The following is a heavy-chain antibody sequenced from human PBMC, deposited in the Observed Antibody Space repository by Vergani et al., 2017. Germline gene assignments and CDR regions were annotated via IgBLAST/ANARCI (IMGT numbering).Heavy chain of an antibody. CDR2: VIPHLEIT. D-gene: IGHD4-17*01. CDR3: ARDTGDYGDYGGDAFDI. V-gene: IGHV1-69*08. Sequence: QVQLEQSGAEVKKPGSSVTVACRASGGTFGSHTISWVRQAPGRGLEWVGRVIPHLEITTLAQHLQGRVIITADKSTDTAYMELISLRPEDTAVYYCARDTGDYGDYGGDAFDIWGQGTMVTVSS. J-gene: IGHJ3*02. CDR1: GGTFGSHT.